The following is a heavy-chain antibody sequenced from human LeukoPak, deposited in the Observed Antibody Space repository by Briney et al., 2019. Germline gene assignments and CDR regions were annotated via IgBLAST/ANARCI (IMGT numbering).Heavy chain of an antibody. Sequence: GGSLRLSCAASGFTFDDYAMHWVRQAPGKGLEWVSGISWNSGSIGYADSVKGRFTISRDNAKNSLYLQMNSLRAEDTALYYCAQVRGYSYGFVENWGQGTLVTVSS. V-gene: IGHV3-9*01. D-gene: IGHD5-18*01. CDR2: ISWNSGSI. J-gene: IGHJ4*02. CDR3: AQVRGYSYGFVEN. CDR1: GFTFDDYA.